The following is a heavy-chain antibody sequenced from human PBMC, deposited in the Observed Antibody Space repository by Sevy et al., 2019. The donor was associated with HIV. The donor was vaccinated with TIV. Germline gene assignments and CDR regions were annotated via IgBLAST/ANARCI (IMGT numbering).Heavy chain of an antibody. CDR2: IYYNGHI. V-gene: IGHV4-59*08. D-gene: IGHD1-26*01. CDR1: GGSITSLY. CDR3: AGENAWGRGYS. Sequence: SETLSLTCTVSGGSITSLYWNWIRQPPGKGLEWIANIYYNGHINYNPSLKSRVTLSIDTSKNQFSLRLSSVTAADTVMYYCAGENAWGRGYSWGQGTLVTVSS. J-gene: IGHJ4*02.